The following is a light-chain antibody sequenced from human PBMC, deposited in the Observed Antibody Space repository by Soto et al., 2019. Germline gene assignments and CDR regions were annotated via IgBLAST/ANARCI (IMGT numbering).Light chain of an antibody. J-gene: IGKJ4*01. V-gene: IGKV3-15*01. Sequence: ETVMTQSPATLSVSPGERATLSCRASQSVSSNLAWYQQRPGQAPRLLVYGAFTRAAGIPARFSVSGSGTKFTLTISSLQSEDFAVYFCQQYNNWPLTFGGGTKVDIK. CDR1: QSVSSN. CDR3: QQYNNWPLT. CDR2: GAF.